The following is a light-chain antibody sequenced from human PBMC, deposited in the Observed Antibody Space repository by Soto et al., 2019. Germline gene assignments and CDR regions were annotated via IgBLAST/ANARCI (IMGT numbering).Light chain of an antibody. CDR1: QSISGW. CDR2: DAS. CDR3: QQYNTYRT. V-gene: IGKV1-5*01. J-gene: IGKJ1*01. Sequence: DIQVPQSPSTLSASVGDRVNITCRASQSISGWLAWYQQKPGKAPKLIIYDASSLESGVPSRYSGRESGTEFTLYIRSQQTADVASYICQQYNTYRTFVQEIKV.